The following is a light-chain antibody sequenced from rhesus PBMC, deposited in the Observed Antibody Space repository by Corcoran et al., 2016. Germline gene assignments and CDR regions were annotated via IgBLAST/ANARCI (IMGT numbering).Light chain of an antibody. CDR1: QSISRW. J-gene: IGKJ2*01. CDR3: QQYNSRHCS. V-gene: IGKV1-22*01. Sequence: DIQMTQSPSSLSASVGDTVTITCRASQSISRWLDWYQQKPGKAPKVMSYKAFTFQSGVPSRFSGSGSWTDFTLTITSLQSEDFATYYCQQYNSRHCSFGQGTKVEIE. CDR2: KAF.